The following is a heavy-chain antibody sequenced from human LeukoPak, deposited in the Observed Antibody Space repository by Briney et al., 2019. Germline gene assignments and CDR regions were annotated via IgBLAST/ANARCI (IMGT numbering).Heavy chain of an antibody. CDR3: ARVRGRPIRAAEYYFDY. D-gene: IGHD6-13*01. Sequence: GGSLRLSCAASGFTFSSYSMNWVRQAPGKGLEWVSYISGSSSTIYYADSVKGRFTISRDNAKNSLYLQMNSLRAEDTAVYYCARVRGRPIRAAEYYFDYWGQGTLVTVSS. J-gene: IGHJ4*02. CDR2: ISGSSSTI. CDR1: GFTFSSYS. V-gene: IGHV3-48*01.